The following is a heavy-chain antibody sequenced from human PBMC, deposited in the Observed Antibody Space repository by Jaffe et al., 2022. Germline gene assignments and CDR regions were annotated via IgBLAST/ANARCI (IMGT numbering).Heavy chain of an antibody. CDR1: GYSFTSYW. J-gene: IGHJ4*02. Sequence: EVQLVQSGAEVKKPGESLKISCKGSGYSFTSYWIGWVRQMPGKGLEWMGIIYPGDSDTRYSPSFQGQVTISADKSISTAYLQWSSLKASDTAMYYCVRPAMVRGVITSRYFDYWGQGTLVTVSS. CDR3: VRPAMVRGVITSRYFDY. V-gene: IGHV5-51*03. CDR2: IYPGDSDT. D-gene: IGHD3-10*01.